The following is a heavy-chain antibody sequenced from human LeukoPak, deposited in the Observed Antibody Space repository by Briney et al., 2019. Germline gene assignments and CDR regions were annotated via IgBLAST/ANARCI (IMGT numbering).Heavy chain of an antibody. CDR3: AKSTYYYDTFVNAFDF. D-gene: IGHD3-22*01. CDR2: IYYSGST. Sequence: SETLSLTCTVSGGSISSYYWSWIRQPPGKGLEWIGYIYYSGSTYYNASLRSRVTTSVDTSKNQFSLKLRSVTAADTAVYYCAKSTYYYDTFVNAFDFWGQGTMVTVSS. J-gene: IGHJ3*01. CDR1: GGSISSYY. V-gene: IGHV4-59*12.